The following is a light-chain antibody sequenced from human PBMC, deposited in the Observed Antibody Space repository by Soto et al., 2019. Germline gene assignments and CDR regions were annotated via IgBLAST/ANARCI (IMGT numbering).Light chain of an antibody. Sequence: QSALTQPRSVSGSPGQSVTISCTGTSSDVGGYHYVSWYQQHPGKAPKLMIYDVSKRPSGVPDRFSGSKSGNTASLTISGLPAEDEADYYCCSYSGSYKGYVFGTGTKVTVL. CDR2: DVS. J-gene: IGLJ1*01. CDR3: CSYSGSYKGYV. CDR1: SSDVGGYHY. V-gene: IGLV2-11*01.